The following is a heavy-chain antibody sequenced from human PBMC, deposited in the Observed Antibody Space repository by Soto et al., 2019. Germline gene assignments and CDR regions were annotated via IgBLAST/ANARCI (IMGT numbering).Heavy chain of an antibody. V-gene: IGHV3-74*03. D-gene: IGHD3-16*02. Sequence: EVQLVESGGGLVQPGGSLRLSCAASGFTFSMSWMHWVRQAPGKGLLWVVRINGDGTDTTYADSVKGRFTISRDNAKNTVYVQMCVRRAEDTAVYSCAREVGRESARYSLDYWGQETLVTVSS. J-gene: IGHJ4*02. CDR1: GFTFSMSW. CDR2: INGDGTDT. CDR3: AREVGRESARYSLDY.